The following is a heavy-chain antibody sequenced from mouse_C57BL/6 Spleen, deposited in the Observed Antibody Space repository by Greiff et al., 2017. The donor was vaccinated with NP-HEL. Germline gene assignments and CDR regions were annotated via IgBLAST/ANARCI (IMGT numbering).Heavy chain of an antibody. CDR2: ISDGGSYT. V-gene: IGHV5-4*01. Sequence: DVMLVESGGGLVKPGGSLKLSCAASGFTFSSYAMSWVRQTPEKRLEWVATISDGGSYTYYPDNVKGRFTISRDNAKNNLYLQMSHLKSEDTAMYYCARDPSGSYAMDYWGQGTSVTVSS. J-gene: IGHJ4*01. CDR1: GFTFSSYA. D-gene: IGHD4-1*01. CDR3: ARDPSGSYAMDY.